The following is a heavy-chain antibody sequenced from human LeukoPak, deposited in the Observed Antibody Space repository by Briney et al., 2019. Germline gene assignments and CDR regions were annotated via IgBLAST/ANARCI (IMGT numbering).Heavy chain of an antibody. Sequence: ASVTVSCKASGYTFTSYYMHWVRQAPGQGLEWMGIINPSGGSTSFAQKFQGRVTMTRDTSTSTVYMELSSLRSEDTAVYYCARVHTYYYDSSGYYGAFDIWGQGTMVTVSS. J-gene: IGHJ3*02. CDR3: ARVHTYYYDSSGYYGAFDI. V-gene: IGHV1-46*01. D-gene: IGHD3-22*01. CDR1: GYTFTSYY. CDR2: INPSGGST.